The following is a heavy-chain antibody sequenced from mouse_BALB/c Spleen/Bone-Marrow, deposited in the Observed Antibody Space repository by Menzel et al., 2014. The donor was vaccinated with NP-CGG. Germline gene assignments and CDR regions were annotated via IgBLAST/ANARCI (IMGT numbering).Heavy chain of an antibody. Sequence: PGQGFEWIGQIYPGDDDTDYNGKFKGKATLTADRSSSTAYMQLGSLTSEDSAVYFCARGGISIDYWGHGTTLTVSS. J-gene: IGHJ2*01. V-gene: IGHV1-80*01. CDR2: IYPGDDDT. CDR3: ARGGISIDY.